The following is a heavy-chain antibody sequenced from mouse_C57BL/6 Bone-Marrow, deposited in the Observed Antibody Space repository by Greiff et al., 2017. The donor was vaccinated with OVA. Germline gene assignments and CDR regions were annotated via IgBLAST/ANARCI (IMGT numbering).Heavy chain of an antibody. CDR2: INPSTGGT. V-gene: IGHV1-42*01. CDR3: AREGSSPPY. Sequence: EVQLQQSGPELVKPGASVKISCKASGYSFTGYYMNWVKQSPEKSLEWIGEINPSTGGTTYNQKFKAKATLTVDKSSSTAYMQLKSLTSEDSAVYYGAREGSSPPYWGQGTLVTVSA. CDR1: GYSFTGYY. J-gene: IGHJ3*01. D-gene: IGHD1-1*01.